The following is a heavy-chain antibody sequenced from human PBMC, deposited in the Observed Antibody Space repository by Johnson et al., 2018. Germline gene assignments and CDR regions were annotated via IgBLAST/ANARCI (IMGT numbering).Heavy chain of an antibody. D-gene: IGHD2-15*01. CDR2: IGSSGSIM. V-gene: IGHV3-11*01. J-gene: IGHJ6*02. Sequence: VQLVQSGGGLVKPGGSLRLSCATSGFTFSDYYLSWLRQAPGKGLEWISYIGSSGSIMYYADSVKGRFTVSRDTAKNSLFLQMNSLRAEDTAGYYCARAGVVGASYFYHGMDVWGQGTTVIVSS. CDR1: GFTFSDYY. CDR3: ARAGVVGASYFYHGMDV.